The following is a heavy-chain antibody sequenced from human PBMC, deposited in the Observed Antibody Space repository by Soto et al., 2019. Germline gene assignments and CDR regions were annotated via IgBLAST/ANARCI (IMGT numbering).Heavy chain of an antibody. CDR1: GFTFSNSA. V-gene: IGHV3-23*01. D-gene: IGHD6-19*01. J-gene: IGHJ4*02. CDR2: FTGGGGST. CDR3: AKTAEAVAGTVRGY. Sequence: EVQLLESGGGLVQPGGSLRLSCAASGFTFSNSAMSWVRQAPGMELEWVSTFTGGGGSTYYADSVKGRFTISRDNPKNMLYLQMSSLRAEDTAVYYCAKTAEAVAGTVRGYWGQGTLGTVSS.